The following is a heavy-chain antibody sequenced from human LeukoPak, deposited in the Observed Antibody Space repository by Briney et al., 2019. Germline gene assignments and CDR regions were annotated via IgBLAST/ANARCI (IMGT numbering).Heavy chain of an antibody. CDR2: ISGSGGST. V-gene: IGHV3-23*01. Sequence: GGSLRLSCAASGFTFSSYAMSWVRQAPGKGLEGVSAISGSGGSTYYADSVKGRFTISRDNSKNTLYLQMNNLRAEDTAVYYCAKGTMVTPCFVYWGQGTLVTVSS. D-gene: IGHD4-23*01. CDR3: AKGTMVTPCFVY. J-gene: IGHJ4*02. CDR1: GFTFSSYA.